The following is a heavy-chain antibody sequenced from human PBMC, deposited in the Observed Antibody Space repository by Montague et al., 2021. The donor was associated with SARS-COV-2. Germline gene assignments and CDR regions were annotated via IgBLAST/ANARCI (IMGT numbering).Heavy chain of an antibody. Sequence: TLSLTCAVYGGSFSGYYWNWIRQPPGKGLEWIGEINHSGCTNYNPSLKSRFTMSVDTSKNQFSLKLSSVTAADTAVYYCARGARQGYGFRLGSFDSWGQGTLVTVSS. V-gene: IGHV4-34*01. CDR3: ARGARQGYGFRLGSFDS. CDR1: GGSFSGYY. CDR2: INHSGCT. D-gene: IGHD3-10*01. J-gene: IGHJ4*02.